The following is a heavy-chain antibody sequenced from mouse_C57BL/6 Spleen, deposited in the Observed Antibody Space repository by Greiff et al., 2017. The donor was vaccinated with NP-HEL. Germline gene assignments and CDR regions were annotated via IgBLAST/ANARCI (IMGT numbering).Heavy chain of an antibody. CDR2: IDPSDSYT. CDR3: ASGGLRRKDWFAY. V-gene: IGHV1-59*01. J-gene: IGHJ3*01. D-gene: IGHD2-4*01. CDR1: GYTFTSYW. Sequence: QVQLKQPGAELVRPGTSVKLSCKASGYTFTSYWMHWVKQRPGQGLEWIGVIDPSDSYTNYNQKFKGKATLTVDTSSSTAYMQLSSLTSEDSAVYYCASGGLRRKDWFAYWGQGTLVTVSA.